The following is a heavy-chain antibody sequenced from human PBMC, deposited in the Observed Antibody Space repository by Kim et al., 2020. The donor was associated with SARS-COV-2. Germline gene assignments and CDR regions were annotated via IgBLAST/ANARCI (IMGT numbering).Heavy chain of an antibody. J-gene: IGHJ4*02. Sequence: YNPSLKSRVTICVDTSKNQFSLKLSSVTAADTAVYYCARYTVYDILTGYDYWGQGTLVTVSS. D-gene: IGHD3-9*01. CDR3: ARYTVYDILTGYDY. V-gene: IGHV4-39*01.